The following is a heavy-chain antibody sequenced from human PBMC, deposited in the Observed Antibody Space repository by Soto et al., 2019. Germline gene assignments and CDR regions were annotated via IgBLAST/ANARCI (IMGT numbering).Heavy chain of an antibody. D-gene: IGHD3-22*01. CDR2: INPSGGST. V-gene: IGHV1-46*01. CDR1: GYTFTSYY. Sequence: ASVKVSCKASGYTFTSYYMHWVRQAPGQGLEWMGIINPSGGSTSYAQKFQGRVTMTRDTSMSTGYMELSSLRSEDRSVDYGARNFYFLYYDSRGYYYVIFSYYYYGMDVWGQGTTVTVSS. CDR3: ARNFYFLYYDSRGYYYVIFSYYYYGMDV. J-gene: IGHJ6*02.